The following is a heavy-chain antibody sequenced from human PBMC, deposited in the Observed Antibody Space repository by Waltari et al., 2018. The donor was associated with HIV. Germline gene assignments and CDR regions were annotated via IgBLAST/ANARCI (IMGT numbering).Heavy chain of an antibody. V-gene: IGHV1-3*01. CDR1: GYTFTTYA. CDR3: ARVRGSGNYYGGAFDI. J-gene: IGHJ3*02. D-gene: IGHD3-10*01. CDR2: INAGNGNT. Sequence: QVQIVQSGAEVKKPGASVTVSCKASGYTFTTYAMHWVRQAPGQRLEWMGWINAGNGNTKYSRKFQGRVTITRDTSASTAYMELSSLRSEDTAVYYSARVRGSGNYYGGAFDIWGQGTMVTVSS.